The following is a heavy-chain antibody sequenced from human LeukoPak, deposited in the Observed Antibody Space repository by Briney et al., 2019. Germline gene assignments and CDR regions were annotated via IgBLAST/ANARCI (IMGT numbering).Heavy chain of an antibody. V-gene: IGHV3-23*01. CDR3: AKDPSEYSSGWSSFDY. D-gene: IGHD6-19*01. J-gene: IGHJ4*02. CDR2: ISGSGGST. Sequence: PGGSLRLSCAASGFTFSSYAMNWVRQAPGKGLEWVSAISGSGGSTDYVDSVKGRFTISRDNSKNTLYLQMNSLRAEDTAVYYCAKDPSEYSSGWSSFDYWGQGTLVTVSS. CDR1: GFTFSSYA.